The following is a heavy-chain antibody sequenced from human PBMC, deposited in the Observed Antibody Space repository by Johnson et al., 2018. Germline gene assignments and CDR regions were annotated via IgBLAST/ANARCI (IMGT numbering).Heavy chain of an antibody. CDR2: IGGRGGDT. J-gene: IGHJ4*02. D-gene: IGHD2-15*01. V-gene: IGHV3-23*04. Sequence: VQLVESGGGLVQPGGSLRLSCAASGFTFSNYVMGWVRPAPGKGLEWVSAIGGRGGDTYSADSVKGRFTSSRDNSRNTLLLQMNSLRAEDTAIYYCAKAYCSGGICYSWGGYFDNWGQGTLVTVSS. CDR3: AKAYCSGGICYSWGGYFDN. CDR1: GFTFSNYV.